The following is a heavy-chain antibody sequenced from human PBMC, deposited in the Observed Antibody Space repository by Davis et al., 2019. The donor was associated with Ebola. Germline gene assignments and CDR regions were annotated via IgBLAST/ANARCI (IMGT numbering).Heavy chain of an antibody. CDR2: ISGSGGST. Sequence: GGSLRLSCAASGFTFSSYAMSWVRQAPGKGLEWVSAISGSGGSTYYADSVKGRFTISRDDSKNTAYLQMNSLKTEDTAVYYCARVIREYSYGYDYWGQGTLVTVSS. CDR1: GFTFSSYA. J-gene: IGHJ4*02. V-gene: IGHV3-23*01. CDR3: ARVIREYSYGYDY. D-gene: IGHD5-18*01.